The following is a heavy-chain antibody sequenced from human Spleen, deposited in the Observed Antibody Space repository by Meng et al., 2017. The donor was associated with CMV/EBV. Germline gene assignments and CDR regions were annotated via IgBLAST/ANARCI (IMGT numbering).Heavy chain of an antibody. D-gene: IGHD6-13*01. CDR2: MSHGGDT. J-gene: IGHJ4*02. CDR1: GDSISSSPW. V-gene: IGHV4-4*02. CDR3: ARDLGIGVAGLPH. Sequence: GSLRLSCTVTGDSISSSPWWTWVRQPPGAGLEWIGEMSHGGDTKYNPSLKSRVTISVDKSKNQFSLRLSSVTAADTAVYYCARDLGIGVAGLPHWGQGTLVTVSS.